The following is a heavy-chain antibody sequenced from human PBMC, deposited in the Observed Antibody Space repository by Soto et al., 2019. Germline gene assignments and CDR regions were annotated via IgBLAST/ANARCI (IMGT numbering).Heavy chain of an antibody. V-gene: IGHV1-69*01. CDR3: AREIGYGDFSAALLD. D-gene: IGHD4-17*01. Sequence: QVELVQSGAEVQKPGSSVKVSCKASGDTVSKFLINWVRQAPGQGPEWMGGIIPMFGTTNYARKFRGRVTITADESTTTAYMELSSLQTDDTAVYYCAREIGYGDFSAALLDWGQGTLVTVSS. CDR2: IIPMFGTT. CDR1: GDTVSKFL. J-gene: IGHJ4*02.